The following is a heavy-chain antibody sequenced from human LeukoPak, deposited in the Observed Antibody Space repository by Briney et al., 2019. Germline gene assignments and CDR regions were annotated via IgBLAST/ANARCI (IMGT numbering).Heavy chain of an antibody. V-gene: IGHV3-23*01. D-gene: IGHD3-16*02. CDR1: GFTFSSYA. J-gene: IGHJ4*02. Sequence: GGSLRLSCAASGFTFSSYAMSWVRQAPGKGLGWVSAISGSGGSTYYADSVKGRFTISRDNSKNTLYLQMNSLRAEDTAVYYCAKDPSAWKLRLGELSLKPYFDYWGQGTLVTVSS. CDR3: AKDPSAWKLRLGELSLKPYFDY. CDR2: ISGSGGST.